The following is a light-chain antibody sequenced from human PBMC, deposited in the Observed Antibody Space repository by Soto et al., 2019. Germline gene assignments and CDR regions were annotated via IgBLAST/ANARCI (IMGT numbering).Light chain of an antibody. CDR2: GAS. CDR3: QQYDNSPPWT. J-gene: IGKJ1*01. Sequence: ENVLTQSPGTLSLSPGERATLSCRASQSVSSNYLAWYQQKPGQAPRLLIYGASSRATGIPDRFSGSGSGTDFTLTISRLEPEDVAVYYCQQYDNSPPWTFGQGTKVEIK. V-gene: IGKV3-20*01. CDR1: QSVSSNY.